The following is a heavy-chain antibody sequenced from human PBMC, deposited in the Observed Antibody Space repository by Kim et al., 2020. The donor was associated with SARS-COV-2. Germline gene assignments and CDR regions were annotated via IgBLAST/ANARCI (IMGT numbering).Heavy chain of an antibody. CDR2: VSRDSRNI. CDR1: GFAFSTYI. Sequence: GGSLRLSCEASGFAFSTYIMNWLRQAPGKGLEWVAYVSRDSRNIYYAGSVKGRFTISRDDARNSLFLQMTSLRDEDTAIYYCERDGHWDRWGQGTLVIVSS. J-gene: IGHJ5*02. V-gene: IGHV3-48*02. CDR3: ERDGHWDR.